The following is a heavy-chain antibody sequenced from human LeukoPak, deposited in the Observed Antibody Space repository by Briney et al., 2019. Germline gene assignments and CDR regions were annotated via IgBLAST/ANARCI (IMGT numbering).Heavy chain of an antibody. D-gene: IGHD2-2*01. CDR3: APREYQLLPLGY. V-gene: IGHV3-30-3*01. Sequence: GGSLRLSCAASGFTFSSYAMHWVRQAPGKGLEWVAVISYDGSNKYYADSVKGRFTISRDNSKNTLYLQMNSLRAEDTAVCYCAPREYQLLPLGYWGQGTLVTVSS. CDR2: ISYDGSNK. CDR1: GFTFSSYA. J-gene: IGHJ4*02.